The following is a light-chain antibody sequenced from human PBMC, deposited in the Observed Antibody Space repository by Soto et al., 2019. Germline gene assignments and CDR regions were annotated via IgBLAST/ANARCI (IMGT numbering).Light chain of an antibody. V-gene: IGKV1-33*01. CDR1: QDISNY. CDR2: AAS. CDR3: QQYNNWPWT. J-gene: IGKJ1*01. Sequence: DSQIPQSPSSLSASVGDRVTITCQASQDISNYLNWYQQKPGKAPNLLIYAASSLQSGVPSRFSGSGSGTEFTLTISSLQSEDFAVYYCQQYNNWPWTFGRGTKVDIK.